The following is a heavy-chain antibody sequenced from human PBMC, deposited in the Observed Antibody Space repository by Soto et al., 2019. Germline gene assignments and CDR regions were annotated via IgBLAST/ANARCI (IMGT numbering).Heavy chain of an antibody. D-gene: IGHD6-13*01. V-gene: IGHV3-30*03. CDR1: GFTFSSYG. CDR3: ARSNIAAAGGVEYYFDY. CDR2: ISYDGSNK. Sequence: PGGSLRLSCAASGFTFSSYGMHWVRQAPGKGLEWVAVISYDGSNKYYADSVKGRFTISRDNSKNTLYLQMNSLRAEDTAVYYCARSNIAAAGGVEYYFDYWGQGTLVTVSS. J-gene: IGHJ4*02.